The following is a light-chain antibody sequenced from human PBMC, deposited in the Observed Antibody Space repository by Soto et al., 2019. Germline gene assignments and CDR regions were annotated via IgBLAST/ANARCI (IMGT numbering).Light chain of an antibody. V-gene: IGLV2-14*01. CDR3: CSFTSSTNLV. Sequence: QSALTQPASVSGSPGQSITISCTGTRSDIGGYNYVSWYQQRPGKAPKLLIYEVRNRPSGVSNRFSGSKSGHTASLTISGLQADDEADYFCCSFTSSTNLVFGGGTQLTVL. J-gene: IGLJ3*02. CDR2: EVR. CDR1: RSDIGGYNY.